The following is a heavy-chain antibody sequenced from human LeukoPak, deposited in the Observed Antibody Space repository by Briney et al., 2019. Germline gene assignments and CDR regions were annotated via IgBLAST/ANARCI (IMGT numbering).Heavy chain of an antibody. V-gene: IGHV3-9*01. J-gene: IGHJ4*02. D-gene: IGHD6-19*01. CDR3: AKDPYSNGWYYFHY. CDR2: ISWNSGRV. Sequence: GGSLRLSCAASGFTFNDCAMHWVRQAPGKGLEWVSGISWNSGRVFYADSVKGRFTISRDNAKNSLYLQMNNLGPEDTALYYCAKDPYSNGWYYFHYWGQGTLVTVSS. CDR1: GFTFNDCA.